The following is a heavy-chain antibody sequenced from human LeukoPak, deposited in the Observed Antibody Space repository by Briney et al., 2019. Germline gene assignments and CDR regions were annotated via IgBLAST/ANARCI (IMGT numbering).Heavy chain of an antibody. D-gene: IGHD6-13*01. CDR1: GVSISSSNSY. V-gene: IGHV4-39*07. CDR3: GRDLYSSRTNDAFVI. Sequence: PSETLSLTCTVSGVSISSSNSYWGWIRQPPGKGLEWIGSIYYSGNTYYNASLKSRVTISIDTSKNQFSLKLSSVTAAYTAVDYCGRDLYSSRTNDAFVIWGQGTMVTVSS. CDR2: IYYSGNT. J-gene: IGHJ3*02.